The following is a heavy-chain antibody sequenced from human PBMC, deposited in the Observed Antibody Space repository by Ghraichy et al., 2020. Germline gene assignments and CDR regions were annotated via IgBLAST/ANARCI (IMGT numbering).Heavy chain of an antibody. V-gene: IGHV4-59*08. CDR2: IYYTGNT. J-gene: IGHJ4*02. CDR3: ARHEKGYCSGGSCPYYFDY. Sequence: SETLSLTCTVSGGSISDYYWSWVRQPPGKGLEWIAYIYYTGNTNYNPSLKSRVTMSVDTSKNQFSLKLSSVTAADTAVYYCARHEKGYCSGGSCPYYFDYWGQGTLVTVSS. D-gene: IGHD2-15*01. CDR1: GGSISDYY.